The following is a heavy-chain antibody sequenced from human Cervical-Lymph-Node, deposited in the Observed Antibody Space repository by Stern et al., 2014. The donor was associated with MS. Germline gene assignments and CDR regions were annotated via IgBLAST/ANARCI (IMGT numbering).Heavy chain of an antibody. J-gene: IGHJ4*02. CDR1: GFIFNSYA. CDR2: ISYDGNTQ. V-gene: IGHV3-30*04. D-gene: IGHD5-18*01. CDR3: GVSLDTAMLDC. Sequence: VQLVQSGGGVVQPGRSLRLSCAASGFIFNSYAMLWVRQAPGKGLEWVAFISYDGNTQYYADSVKCRFTVSRDDSKNTLYLQMNSLRAEDTADCGKGVSLDTAMLDCWGPGTLVTVSS.